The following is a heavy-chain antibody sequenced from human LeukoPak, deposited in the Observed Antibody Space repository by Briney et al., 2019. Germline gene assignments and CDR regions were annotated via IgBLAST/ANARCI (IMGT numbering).Heavy chain of an antibody. D-gene: IGHD3-10*01. V-gene: IGHV1-46*01. CDR2: INPSGGST. Sequence: GASVKVSCKASGYTFTNYYIHWVRQAPGQGLEWMGFINPSGGSTSYAQKFQGRLTMTRDMSTSTVYMELSSLRSEDTAVYYCARLRPYGSGNYYYYYMDVWGKGTTVTISS. CDR1: GYTFTNYY. CDR3: ARLRPYGSGNYYYYYMDV. J-gene: IGHJ6*03.